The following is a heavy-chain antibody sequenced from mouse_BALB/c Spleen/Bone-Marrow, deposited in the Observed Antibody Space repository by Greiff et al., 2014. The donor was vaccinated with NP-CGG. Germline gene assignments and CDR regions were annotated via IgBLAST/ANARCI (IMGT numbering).Heavy chain of an antibody. CDR1: GFDFSRYW. Sequence: VQLQQPGGGLVQPGGSLKLSCAASGFDFSRYWMTWVRQAPGKGLEWIGEINPESSTINYTPSLKDKFIISRDNAKNALYLQMSKVRSEDTALYYCARPGYYGYQDVWGAGTTVTVSS. V-gene: IGHV4-1*02. CDR3: ARPGYYGYQDV. D-gene: IGHD1-2*01. CDR2: INPESSTI. J-gene: IGHJ1*01.